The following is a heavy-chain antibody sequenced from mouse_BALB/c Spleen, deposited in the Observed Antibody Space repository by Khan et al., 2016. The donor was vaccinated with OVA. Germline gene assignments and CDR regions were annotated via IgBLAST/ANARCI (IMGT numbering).Heavy chain of an antibody. CDR2: IDPANGNT. Sequence: EVKLEESGAELVKPGASVKLSCTASGFNIKDTYMHWVKQRPEQDLEWIGRIDPANGNTKYDPKFQGKATITADTSSNTAYLHLSSLTSEDTAVYYCARGAPGLAWFAYWGQGTLVTVSA. CDR1: GFNIKDTY. D-gene: IGHD3-1*01. J-gene: IGHJ3*01. CDR3: ARGAPGLAWFAY. V-gene: IGHV14-3*02.